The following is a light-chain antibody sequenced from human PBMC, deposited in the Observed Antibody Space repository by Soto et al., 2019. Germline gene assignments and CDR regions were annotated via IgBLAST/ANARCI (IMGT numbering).Light chain of an antibody. V-gene: IGLV2-14*01. CDR2: GVT. CDR3: SSFTTSYFYV. J-gene: IGLJ1*01. CDR1: GSDIGAYNY. Sequence: QSVLTQPASVSGSPGQSITISCTGSGSDIGAYNYVSWYQQHPGKAPKLLIHGVTRRPSGASSRFSASKSAYTASLTISGLQAEDEATYFCSSFTTSYFYVFGPGTKVTVL.